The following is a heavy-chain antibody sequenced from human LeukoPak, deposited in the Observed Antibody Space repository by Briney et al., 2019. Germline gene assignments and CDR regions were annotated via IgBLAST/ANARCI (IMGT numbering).Heavy chain of an antibody. J-gene: IGHJ4*02. CDR3: ANDYYDSSGYRY. V-gene: IGHV1-8*01. CDR2: MNPNSGNT. Sequence: EASVKVSCKASGYTFTSYDINWVRQATGQGLEWMGWMNPNSGNTGYAQKFQGRVTMTRDTSISTAYMELSRLRSDDTAVYYCANDYYDSSGYRYWGQGTLVTVSS. CDR1: GYTFTSYD. D-gene: IGHD3-22*01.